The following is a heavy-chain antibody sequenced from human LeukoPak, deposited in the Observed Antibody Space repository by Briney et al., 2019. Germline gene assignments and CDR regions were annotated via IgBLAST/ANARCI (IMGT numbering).Heavy chain of an antibody. V-gene: IGHV1-18*01. Sequence: AASVTVSCKASGYTFTSYGISWVRQAPGQGLEWMGWISAYNGNTNYAQKLQGRVTMTTDTSTSTAYMELRSLRSDDTAVYYCASTPYYYYYMDVWGKGTTVTVSS. J-gene: IGHJ6*03. CDR1: GYTFTSYG. CDR2: ISAYNGNT. CDR3: ASTPYYYYYMDV.